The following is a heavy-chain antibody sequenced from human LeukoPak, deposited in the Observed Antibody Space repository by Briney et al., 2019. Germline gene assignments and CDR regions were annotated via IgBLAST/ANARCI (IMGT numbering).Heavy chain of an antibody. V-gene: IGHV3-66*02. D-gene: IGHD6-19*01. Sequence: GGFLRLSCAASGFTVGSNHMGRVRQAPGKGLDWVSVIYSGGTAYYADSVKGRFTISRDSSKNILHLQMDSLTVDDTALYYCARGSSLAAVARGFDYWGQGTLVTVSS. CDR3: ARGSSLAAVARGFDY. CDR2: IYSGGTA. J-gene: IGHJ4*02. CDR1: GFTVGSNH.